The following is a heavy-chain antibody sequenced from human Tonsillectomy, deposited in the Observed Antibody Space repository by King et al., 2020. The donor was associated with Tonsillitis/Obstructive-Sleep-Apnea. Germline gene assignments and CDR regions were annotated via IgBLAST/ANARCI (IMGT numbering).Heavy chain of an antibody. V-gene: IGHV4-34*01. D-gene: IGHD3/OR15-3a*01. CDR2: IDHSGSA. CDR3: ARGSVEQDWVFDY. J-gene: IGHJ4*02. CDR1: GGSFSGYY. Sequence: VQLQQWGAGLLKPSETLSLTCTVYGGSFSGYYWSWIRQTPGKGLEWIGEIDHSGSANINPSLKSRVTISVDTSKSQFSLNLNSVTAADTAIYYCARGSVEQDWVFDYWGQGALVTVSS.